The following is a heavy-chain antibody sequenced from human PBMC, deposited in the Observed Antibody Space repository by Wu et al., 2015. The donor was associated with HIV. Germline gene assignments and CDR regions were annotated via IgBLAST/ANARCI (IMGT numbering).Heavy chain of an antibody. V-gene: IGHV1-69-2*01. Sequence: VQLVQSGGEAKKPGATVKISCKVSGYTFIDQYMHWVQQAPGKGLEWMGLVDPEDGETIYAEKFQGRVTITADTSTDTAYMELSSLRSDDTAIYYCVGRRSLDYWGQGTLVTVSS. J-gene: IGHJ4*02. CDR2: VDPEDGET. CDR1: GYTFIDQY. D-gene: IGHD3-16*02. CDR3: VGRRSLDY.